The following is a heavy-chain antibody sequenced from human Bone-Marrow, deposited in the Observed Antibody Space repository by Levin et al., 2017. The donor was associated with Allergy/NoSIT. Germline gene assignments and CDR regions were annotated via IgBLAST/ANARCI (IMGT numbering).Heavy chain of an antibody. CDR1: GFTFSDYY. J-gene: IGHJ6*02. CDR3: ARDSLGNPRPYYYYYGMDV. V-gene: IGHV3-11*01. CDR2: ISSSGSTI. D-gene: IGHD1-14*01. Sequence: GESLKISCAASGFTFSDYYMSWIRQAPGKGLEWVSYISSSGSTIYYADSVKGRFTISRDNAKNSLYLQMNSLRAEDTAVYYCARDSLGNPRPYYYYYGMDVWGQGTTVTVSS.